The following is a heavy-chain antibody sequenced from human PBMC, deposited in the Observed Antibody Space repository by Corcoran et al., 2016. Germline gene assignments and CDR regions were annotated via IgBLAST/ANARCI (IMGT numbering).Heavy chain of an antibody. Sequence: QVQLQQWGAGLLKPSETLSLTCAVYGGSFSGYYWSWIRQPPGKGLEWIGEINHSGSTNYNPSLKSRVTISVDTSKNQFSLKLSSVTAADTAVYYCHAVPGYSSSRDYWGQGTLVTVSS. CDR2: INHSGST. J-gene: IGHJ4*02. V-gene: IGHV4-34*01. CDR1: GGSFSGYY. D-gene: IGHD6-13*01. CDR3: HAVPGYSSSRDY.